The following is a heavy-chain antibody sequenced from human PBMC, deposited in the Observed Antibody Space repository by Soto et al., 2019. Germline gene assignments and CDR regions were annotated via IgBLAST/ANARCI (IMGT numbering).Heavy chain of an antibody. J-gene: IGHJ5*02. CDR2: INAGNGNT. D-gene: IGHD3-10*01. V-gene: IGHV1-3*01. Sequence: ASVKVSCKASGYTFTSYALHWVRQAAGPRLESMGWINAGNGNTKYSQTLQGRVTITRDTSASTAYMELSSLISEDTAVYYCARSKYGSGSYSFNWFDPWGQGTLVTVSS. CDR1: GYTFTSYA. CDR3: ARSKYGSGSYSFNWFDP.